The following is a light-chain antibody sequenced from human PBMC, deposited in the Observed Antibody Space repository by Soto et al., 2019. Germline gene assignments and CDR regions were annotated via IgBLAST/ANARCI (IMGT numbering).Light chain of an antibody. CDR1: SSDIGGYNS. CDR3: SSSAGIYHYLV. Sequence: QSALTQPPSASGSPGQSVTISCTGTSSDIGGYNSVSWYQQHPGKAPRHMIYEVNKRPSGVPDRFSGSKSGYTASLTVSGLQTEDEAFYYCSSSAGIYHYLVFGGGTKLTAL. V-gene: IGLV2-8*01. CDR2: EVN. J-gene: IGLJ3*02.